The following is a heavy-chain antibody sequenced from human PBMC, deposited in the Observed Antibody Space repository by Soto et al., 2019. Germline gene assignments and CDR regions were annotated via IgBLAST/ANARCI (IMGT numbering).Heavy chain of an antibody. CDR3: ARSGSDDDSNFDFDY. J-gene: IGHJ4*02. V-gene: IGHV4-39*01. CDR2: TSYSESP. D-gene: IGHD4-4*01. CDR1: GGSISNSSYY. Sequence: PSETLSLTCTVSGGSISNSSYYWGWFRHPPGKGMMSIGSTSYSESPYHTPSLKSRVTRAVYTAKNQFSLKLSSVNAADTAVYYGARSGSDDDSNFDFDYWGQGTLVTVSS.